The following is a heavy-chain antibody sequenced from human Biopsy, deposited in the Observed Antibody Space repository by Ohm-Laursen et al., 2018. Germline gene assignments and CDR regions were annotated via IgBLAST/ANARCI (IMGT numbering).Heavy chain of an antibody. CDR1: GYTFTNYG. J-gene: IGHJ6*02. V-gene: IGHV1-18*01. CDR3: ARAKLEPVYYYYGMDV. Sequence: GASVKVSCKASGYTFTNYGISWVRQAPGQGLEWMGWISPYNGDTDYAQKLQGRVTMTTDTSTSTAYMDLRSLRSDDTAVYYCARAKLEPVYYYYGMDVWGQGTTVTVSS. CDR2: ISPYNGDT. D-gene: IGHD1-1*01.